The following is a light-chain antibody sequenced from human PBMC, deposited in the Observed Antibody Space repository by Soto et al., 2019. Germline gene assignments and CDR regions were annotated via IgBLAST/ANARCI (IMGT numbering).Light chain of an antibody. Sequence: DIQMTQSPSSLSASVGDRVTITCRASQSISNYLTWYQQKPGKAPKLLMYAASSLQSGVPSRFSGSGSGTDFTLTISSLQPDDFATYYCQQSYSTPRTFGQGTKVE. CDR2: AAS. V-gene: IGKV1-39*01. CDR1: QSISNY. J-gene: IGKJ1*01. CDR3: QQSYSTPRT.